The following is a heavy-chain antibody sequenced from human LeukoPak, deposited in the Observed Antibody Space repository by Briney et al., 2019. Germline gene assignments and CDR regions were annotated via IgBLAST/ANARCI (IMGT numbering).Heavy chain of an antibody. J-gene: IGHJ6*03. CDR2: IYPGDSDT. D-gene: IGHD3-10*01. Sequence: GESLKISCKGSGYSFTSYWIGWVRQMPGEGLEWMGIIYPGDSDTRYSPSFQGQVTISAGKSISTAYLQWSSLKASDTAMYYCARSVEGSDYYMDVWGKGTTVTVSS. CDR3: ARSVEGSDYYMDV. CDR1: GYSFTSYW. V-gene: IGHV5-51*01.